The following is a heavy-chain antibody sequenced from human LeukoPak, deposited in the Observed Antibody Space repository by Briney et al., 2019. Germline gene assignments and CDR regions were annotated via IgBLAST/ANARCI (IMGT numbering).Heavy chain of an antibody. CDR2: ISGSGGST. CDR1: GFTFSSYA. CDR3: AKAVDSSGYYPCFDY. D-gene: IGHD3-22*01. Sequence: GGSLRLSCAASGFTFSSYAMSWVRQAPGKGLEWVSAISGSGGSTYYADSVKGRFTISRDSSKNTLYLQMNSLRAEDTAVYYCAKAVDSSGYYPCFDYWGQGTLVTVSS. J-gene: IGHJ4*02. V-gene: IGHV3-23*01.